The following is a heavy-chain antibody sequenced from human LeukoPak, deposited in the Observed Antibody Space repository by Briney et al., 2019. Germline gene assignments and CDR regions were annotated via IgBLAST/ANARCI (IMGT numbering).Heavy chain of an antibody. CDR3: ARVRQWLVDYYFDY. D-gene: IGHD6-19*01. J-gene: IGHJ4*02. CDR2: INHSGST. CDR1: GGSFSGYY. V-gene: IGHV4-34*01. Sequence: ASETLSLTCAVYGGSFSGYYWSWIRQPPGKGLEWIGEINHSGSTNYNPSLKSRVTISVDTSKNQFSLKLSSVTAADTAVYYCARVRQWLVDYYFDYWGQGTLVTVSS.